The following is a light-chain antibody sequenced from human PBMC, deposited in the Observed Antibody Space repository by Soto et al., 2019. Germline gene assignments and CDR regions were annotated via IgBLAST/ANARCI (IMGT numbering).Light chain of an antibody. V-gene: IGLV2-14*01. CDR3: SSYSSSSTL. J-gene: IGLJ2*01. Sequence: STLTQPASESGPPGQSITISSTGTSSDVGGYNSVSWYQHHPDKAPRLMIYEVSLRPSTVSSRFSGSKSGNTASLTISGLQAEDEADYYCSSYSSSSTLFGGGTKVTVL. CDR2: EVS. CDR1: SSDVGGYNS.